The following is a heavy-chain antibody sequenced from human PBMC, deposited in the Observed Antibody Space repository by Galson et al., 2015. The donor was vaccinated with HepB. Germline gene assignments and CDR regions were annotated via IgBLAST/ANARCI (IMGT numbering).Heavy chain of an antibody. CDR1: GYTFTSYY. CDR2: IDPNSGGT. V-gene: IGHV1-2*02. CDR3: ARGYFNFWTNYYDLVDY. D-gene: IGHD3/OR15-3a*01. Sequence: SVKVSCKASGYTFTSYYIHWVRQAPGLGLEWMGGIDPNSGGTNYAQKFQGRVTVTRDTSISTAYMELRRLRSDDTAVYYCARGYFNFWTNYYDLVDYWGQGTLVTVSS. J-gene: IGHJ4*02.